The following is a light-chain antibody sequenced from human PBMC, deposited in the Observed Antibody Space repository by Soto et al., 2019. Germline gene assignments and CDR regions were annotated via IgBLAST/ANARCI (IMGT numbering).Light chain of an antibody. CDR2: DAS. V-gene: IGKV1-39*01. CDR1: QAISNY. J-gene: IGKJ4*01. CDR3: LQTFTSPLT. Sequence: DIQMTQSPSFLSASVGDRVTITCRASQAISNYLNWYQQKPGKAPKLLIYDASGLERGVPSRFSGSGSGTDFSLTISSLQPEDFATYYCLQTFTSPLTFGGGTKVDIK.